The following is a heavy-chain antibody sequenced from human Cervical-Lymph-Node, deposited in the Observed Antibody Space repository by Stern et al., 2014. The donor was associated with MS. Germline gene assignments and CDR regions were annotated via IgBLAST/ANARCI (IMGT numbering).Heavy chain of an antibody. V-gene: IGHV4-59*08. Sequence: QLQLQESGPGLVKPSETLSLSCAVSGGSINSHYWSWIRQPPGKGLEWIGYVSYTGSTNYNPSLKSRVTISVDPPQNQLSPRLRLVTAADTAVYYCARHEVLLWFGVDDAFDIWGQGTMVTVSS. CDR1: GGSINSHY. J-gene: IGHJ3*02. D-gene: IGHD3-10*01. CDR3: ARHEVLLWFGVDDAFDI. CDR2: VSYTGST.